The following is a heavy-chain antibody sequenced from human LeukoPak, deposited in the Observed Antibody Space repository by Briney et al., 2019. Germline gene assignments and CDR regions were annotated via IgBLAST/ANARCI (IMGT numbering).Heavy chain of an antibody. CDR3: AKDQTPMDTGTYGFDY. CDR2: ISHSGAST. J-gene: IGHJ4*02. V-gene: IGHV3-23*01. D-gene: IGHD1-26*01. CDR1: GFTFSSYA. Sequence: GGSLRLSYAASGFTFSSYAMNWVRQAPGKGLEWVSAISHSGASTCYADSVKGRFTISRDNSKNTLYLQMNSLRAEDTAVYYCAKDQTPMDTGTYGFDYWGQGTLVTASS.